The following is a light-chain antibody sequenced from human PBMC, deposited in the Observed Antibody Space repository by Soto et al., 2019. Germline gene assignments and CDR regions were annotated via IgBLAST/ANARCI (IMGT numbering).Light chain of an antibody. V-gene: IGKV3-15*01. CDR1: QSVSSD. CDR3: QQYNAWHPKMA. Sequence: VVTQSPATLSVFPGETATLSCRASQSVSSDLAWYQQRPGQAPRLLIYGASTRATGIPARLRGSGSGTEFRLTISSRQSEDFATYYWQQYNAWHPKMAFGRGTKVEI. J-gene: IGKJ1*01. CDR2: GAS.